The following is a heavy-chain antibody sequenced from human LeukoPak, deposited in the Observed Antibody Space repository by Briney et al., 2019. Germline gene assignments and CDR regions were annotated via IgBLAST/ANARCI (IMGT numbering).Heavy chain of an antibody. Sequence: GRSLRLSCAASGFTFSSYGMHWVRQAPGKGLEWVAVIWYDGSNKYHADSVKGRFTISRDNSKNTLYLQMNSLRVEDTAVYYCARAHCSGGSCYGNYYYYYGMDVRGQGTTVTVSS. CDR3: ARAHCSGGSCYGNYYYYYGMDV. V-gene: IGHV3-33*01. J-gene: IGHJ6*02. CDR2: IWYDGSNK. D-gene: IGHD2-15*01. CDR1: GFTFSSYG.